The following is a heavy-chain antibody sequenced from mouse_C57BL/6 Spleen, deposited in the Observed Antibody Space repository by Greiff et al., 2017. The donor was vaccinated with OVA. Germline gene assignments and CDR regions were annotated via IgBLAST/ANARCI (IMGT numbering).Heavy chain of an antibody. D-gene: IGHD1-1*01. CDR2: IYPGDGDP. Sequence: QVQLKESGAELVKPGASVKISCKASGYAFSSYWMNWVKQRPGKGLEWIGQIYPGDGDPNYNGKFKGKATLTADKSSSTAYMQLSSLTSADSAVYCCAREGTTVPPTGFDYWGQGTTLTVSS. CDR1: GYAFSSYW. J-gene: IGHJ2*01. V-gene: IGHV1-80*01. CDR3: AREGTTVPPTGFDY.